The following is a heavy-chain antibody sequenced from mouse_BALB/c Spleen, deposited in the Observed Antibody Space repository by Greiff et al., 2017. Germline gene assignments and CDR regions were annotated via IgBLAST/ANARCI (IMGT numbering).Heavy chain of an antibody. D-gene: IGHD2-3*01. V-gene: IGHV5-4*02. CDR1: GFTFSDYY. CDR3: ARDDGYPP. CDR2: ISDGGSYT. Sequence: EVKLMESGGGLVKPGGSLKLSCAASGFTFSDYYMYWVRQTPEKRLEWVATISDGGSYTYYPDSVKGRFTISRDNAKNNLYLQMSSLKSEDTAMYYCARDDGYPPWGAGTTVTVSS. J-gene: IGHJ1*01.